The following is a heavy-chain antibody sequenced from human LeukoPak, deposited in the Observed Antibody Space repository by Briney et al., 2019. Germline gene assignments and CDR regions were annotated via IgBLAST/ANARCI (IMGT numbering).Heavy chain of an antibody. Sequence: GGSLRLSCAASGFTFSSYAMHWVGQAPGKGLEWVAVISYDGSNKYYADSVRGRFTISRDNSKNTLYLQMNSLRAEDTAVYYCARGDYYGSGSYWLPWGQGTLVTVSS. CDR1: GFTFSSYA. J-gene: IGHJ5*02. CDR3: ARGDYYGSGSYWLP. V-gene: IGHV3-30-3*01. CDR2: ISYDGSNK. D-gene: IGHD3-10*01.